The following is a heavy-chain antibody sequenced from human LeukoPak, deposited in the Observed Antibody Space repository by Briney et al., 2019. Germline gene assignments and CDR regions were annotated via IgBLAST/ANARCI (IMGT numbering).Heavy chain of an antibody. V-gene: IGHV3-21*01. CDR3: ARGRTGYGYGNIEP. CDR2: ISSSSSYI. D-gene: IGHD5-18*01. CDR1: GFTFSSYS. J-gene: IGHJ5*02. Sequence: GGSLRLSCAASGFTFSSYSMNWVRQAPGKGLEWVSSISSSSSYIYYADSVKGRFTISRDNAKNSLYLQMNSLRAEDTAVYYCARGRTGYGYGNIEPWGQGTLVTVSS.